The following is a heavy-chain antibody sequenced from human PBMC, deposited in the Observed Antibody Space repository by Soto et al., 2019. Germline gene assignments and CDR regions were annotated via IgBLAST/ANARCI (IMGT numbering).Heavy chain of an antibody. CDR3: AKNVDTAMVPQEPHV. Sequence: QVQLVESGGGVVQPGRSLRLSCAASGFTFSSYGMHWVRQAPGKGLEWVAVISYDGSNKYYADSVKGRFTISRDNSKNTPYLQMNSLRAEDTAVYYCAKNVDTAMVPQEPHVWGQGTTVTVSS. J-gene: IGHJ6*02. CDR1: GFTFSSYG. CDR2: ISYDGSNK. V-gene: IGHV3-30*18. D-gene: IGHD5-18*01.